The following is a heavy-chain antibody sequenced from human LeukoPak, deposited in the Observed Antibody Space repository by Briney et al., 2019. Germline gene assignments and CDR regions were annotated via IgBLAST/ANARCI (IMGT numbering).Heavy chain of an antibody. CDR3: ARIIHHGGEFDY. J-gene: IGHJ4*02. V-gene: IGHV4-31*03. CDR2: IYYSGST. Sequence: SETLSLTCTVSGGSISSGGYYWSWIRQHPGKGLEWIGYIYYSGSTYYNPSLKSRVTISVDTSKNQFSLKLSSVTAADTAVYYCARIIHHGGEFDYWGQGTLVTVSS. D-gene: IGHD3-10*01. CDR1: GGSISSGGYY.